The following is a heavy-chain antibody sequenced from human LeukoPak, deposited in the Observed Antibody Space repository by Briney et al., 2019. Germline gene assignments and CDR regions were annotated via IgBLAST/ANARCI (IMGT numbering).Heavy chain of an antibody. Sequence: SVKVSCKASGGTFSSYAISWVRQAPGQGLEWMGGIIPIFGTANYAQKFQGRVTITADESTSTAYMELSSLRSEDTAVYYCASALIPRYCSGGSCYGYYYYMDVWGKGTTVTVSS. CDR3: ASALIPRYCSGGSCYGYYYYMDV. CDR1: GGTFSSYA. CDR2: IIPIFGTA. D-gene: IGHD2-15*01. V-gene: IGHV1-69*01. J-gene: IGHJ6*03.